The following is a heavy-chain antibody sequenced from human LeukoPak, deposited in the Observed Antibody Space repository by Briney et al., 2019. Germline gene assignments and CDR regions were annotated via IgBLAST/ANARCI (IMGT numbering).Heavy chain of an antibody. D-gene: IGHD3-9*01. V-gene: IGHV3-21*01. CDR2: ITSSSSHI. J-gene: IGHJ4*02. CDR3: ARVRLVTDY. Sequence: GGSLRLSCAASGFTFSSYSMNWVRQAPGKGLEWVSSITSSSSHIYYADSVKGRFTISRDNAKNSLHLQMNSLRAEDTAVYYCARVRLVTDYWGQGTLVTVSS. CDR1: GFTFSSYS.